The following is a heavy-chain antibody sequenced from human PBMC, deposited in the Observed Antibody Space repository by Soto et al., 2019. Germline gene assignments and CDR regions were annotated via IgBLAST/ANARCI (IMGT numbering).Heavy chain of an antibody. D-gene: IGHD1-26*01. J-gene: IGHJ6*02. CDR3: ARVGSSCHSGGCYYYYGLGV. V-gene: IGHV4-61*01. Sequence: QVRLQESGPGLVKPSETLSLSCLVSGDSVGNGPYYWSWIRQSPGEGLEWIAYIYYSGSTNVNPSLKSRVNISIDMSKNQFFLELRSVNAADAAVYFCARVGSSCHSGGCYYYYGLGVWGQGTTVAISS. CDR2: IYYSGST. CDR1: GDSVGNGPYY.